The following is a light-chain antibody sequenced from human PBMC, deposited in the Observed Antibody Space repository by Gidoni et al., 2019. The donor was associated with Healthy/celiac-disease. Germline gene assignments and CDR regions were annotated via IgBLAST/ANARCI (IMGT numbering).Light chain of an antibody. CDR3: QQRSNWPPGX. V-gene: IGKV3-11*01. Sequence: EIVLTQSPATLSLSPGERATLSCRASQSVSSYLAWYQQKPGQAPRLLIYDASNRATGIPARFSGSGSGTDFTLTISSLEPEDFAVYYCQQRSNWPPGXVXQGTKLEIK. CDR2: DAS. CDR1: QSVSSY. J-gene: IGKJ2*02.